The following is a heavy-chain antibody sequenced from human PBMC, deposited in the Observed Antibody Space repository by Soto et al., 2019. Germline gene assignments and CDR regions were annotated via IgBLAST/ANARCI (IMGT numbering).Heavy chain of an antibody. V-gene: IGHV4-34*01. D-gene: IGHD2-8*02. CDR1: GGSFSGCY. J-gene: IGHJ4*02. CDR2: INHSGST. CDR3: ARDKITGLCDY. Sequence: QVQLQQWGAGLLKPSETLSLTCAVYGGSFSGCYWTWIRQPPGTGLEWIGEINHSGSTNYTPSLKXXVTISVDTSKNQFSLKLTSVTAADTAVYYCARDKITGLCDYWGQGTLVTVSS.